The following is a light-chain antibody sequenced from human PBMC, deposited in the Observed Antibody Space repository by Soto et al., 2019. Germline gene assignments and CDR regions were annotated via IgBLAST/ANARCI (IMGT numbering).Light chain of an antibody. J-gene: IGKJ4*01. Sequence: EIVLTQSPATLSLSPGESATLSCRANQSVSSYLAWYQHKPGQAPRLLIYDASNRATGIPARFSGSGSGTDFPLPISSLEPEDFAVYYCQQRSNWPPTFGGGTKVEIK. CDR2: DAS. CDR3: QQRSNWPPT. CDR1: QSVSSY. V-gene: IGKV3-11*01.